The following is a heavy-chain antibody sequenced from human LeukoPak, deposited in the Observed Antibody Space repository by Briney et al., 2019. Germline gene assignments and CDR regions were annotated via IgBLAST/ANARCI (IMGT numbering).Heavy chain of an antibody. CDR3: ARELRDSSGSDY. CDR2: INHSGST. D-gene: IGHD3-22*01. V-gene: IGHV4-34*01. CDR1: GGSFSGYY. Sequence: SETLSLTCAVYGGSFSGYYWSWIRQPPGKGLEWIGEINHSGSTNYNPSLKSRVTISVDTSKNQFSLKLSSVTAADTAVYYCARELRDSSGSDYWGQGTLVTVSS. J-gene: IGHJ4*02.